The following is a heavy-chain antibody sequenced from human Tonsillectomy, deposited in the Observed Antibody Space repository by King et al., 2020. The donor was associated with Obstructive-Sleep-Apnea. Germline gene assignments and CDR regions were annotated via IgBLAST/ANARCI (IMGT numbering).Heavy chain of an antibody. J-gene: IGHJ5*02. CDR2: IFYSGST. CDR1: GGSIRSGDYY. D-gene: IGHD3-10*01. V-gene: IGHV4-30-4*01. Sequence: VQLQESGPGLVKPSQTLSLTCTVSGGSIRSGDYYWSWIRQPPGKGLEWIGYIFYSGSTYYNPSLESRVTISVDTSKNQFSLKLSSVTAADTAVYYCARSITIVRGVIDWFDPWGQGILVTVSS. CDR3: ARSITIVRGVIDWFDP.